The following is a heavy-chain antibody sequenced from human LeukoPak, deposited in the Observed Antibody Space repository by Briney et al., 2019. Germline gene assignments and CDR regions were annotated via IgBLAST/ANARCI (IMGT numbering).Heavy chain of an antibody. CDR1: GFTFSSYS. CDR3: ARGDPDIVVVPAARDQPNDY. D-gene: IGHD2-2*01. J-gene: IGHJ4*02. CDR2: ISSSSSYI. Sequence: GGSLRLSCAASGFTFSSYSMNWVRQAPGKGLEWVSSISSSSSYIYYADSVKGRFTISRDNAKNSLYLQMNSLRAEDTAVYYCARGDPDIVVVPAARDQPNDYWGQGTLVTVSS. V-gene: IGHV3-21*01.